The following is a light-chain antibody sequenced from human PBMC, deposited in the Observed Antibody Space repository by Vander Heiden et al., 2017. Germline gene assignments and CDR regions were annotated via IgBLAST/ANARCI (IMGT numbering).Light chain of an antibody. CDR2: EVT. CDR3: CSYADTHLV. J-gene: IGLJ2*01. Sequence: QSALTQPASVSGASGPSITMASTGTTSDVGRYNLVSWYQQQPGKVPKLIIFEVTKRPSGVSHRFSGSRSAYTASLTISGLQAEDEAYYYCCSYADTHLVFGGGTKVTVL. CDR1: TSDVGRYNL. V-gene: IGLV2-23*02.